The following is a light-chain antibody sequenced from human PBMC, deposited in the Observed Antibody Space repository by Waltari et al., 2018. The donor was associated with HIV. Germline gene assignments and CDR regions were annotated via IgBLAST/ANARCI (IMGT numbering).Light chain of an antibody. CDR3: QQYNDWPLT. CDR2: GAS. Sequence: IVMTQSPATLSVSPGERATLSCRASQSVSSNLAWYQQKPGQGPRLLIYGASTRATGIPARFSGSGSRAEFTLTISSLQSEDFAVYYCQQYNDWPLTFGQGTRLEIK. V-gene: IGKV3-15*01. J-gene: IGKJ5*01. CDR1: QSVSSN.